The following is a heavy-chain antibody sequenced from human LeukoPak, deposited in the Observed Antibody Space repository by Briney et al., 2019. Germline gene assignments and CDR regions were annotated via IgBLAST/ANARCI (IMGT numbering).Heavy chain of an antibody. V-gene: IGHV4-4*07. Sequence: SETLSLTCLVSGGSISAYYWSWIRQPAGKGLEWIGRIYTSGNTNYNPSLKSRVTLSVDTSKNQFSLRLTSVTAADTAVYYCARKGISAVAGAFDIWGQGTMVTVSS. CDR1: GGSISAYY. CDR2: IYTSGNT. J-gene: IGHJ3*02. CDR3: ARKGISAVAGAFDI. D-gene: IGHD6-19*01.